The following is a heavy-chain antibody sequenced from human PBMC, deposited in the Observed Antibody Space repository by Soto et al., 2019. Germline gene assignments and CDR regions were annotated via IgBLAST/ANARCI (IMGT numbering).Heavy chain of an antibody. V-gene: IGHV3-23*01. CDR2: ISSSGNNT. D-gene: IGHD3-16*01. CDR1: RYTFNNYA. J-gene: IGHJ6*02. CDR3: AKDMRYDSGNYYYYFYGMDV. Sequence: GGSLRLSCAATRYTFNNYAMNWVRQAPGKGLEWVSAISSSGNNTYYADSVRGRFTISRDDSDTTLYLQMSSLRAEDTAVYYCAKDMRYDSGNYYYYFYGMDVWGQGTTVTVS.